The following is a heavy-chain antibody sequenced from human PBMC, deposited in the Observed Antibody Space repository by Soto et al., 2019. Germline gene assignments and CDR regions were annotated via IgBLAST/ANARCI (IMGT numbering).Heavy chain of an antibody. CDR1: GGSISRGGYY. V-gene: IGHV4-31*03. CDR3: ARGITDFWSYWYFDL. CDR2: IYYSGST. Sequence: PSETLCLTCTVSGGSISRGGYYWSWIRQHPGKGLEWIGYIYYSGSTYYNPSLKSRVTISVDTSKNQFSLKLSSVTAADTAVYYCARGITDFWSYWYFDLWGRGTLVTVSS. D-gene: IGHD3-3*01. J-gene: IGHJ2*01.